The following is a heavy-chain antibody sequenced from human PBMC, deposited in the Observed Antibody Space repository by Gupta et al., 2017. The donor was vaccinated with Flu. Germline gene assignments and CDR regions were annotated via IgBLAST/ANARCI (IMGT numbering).Heavy chain of an antibody. CDR1: DGSISSYY. J-gene: IGHJ3*02. CDR2: IYYSGST. CDR3: ARDRSGGGAFDI. V-gene: IGHV4-59*01. D-gene: IGHD6-25*01. Sequence: QVQLQESGPGLVKPSETLSLTCTVSDGSISSYYWSRIRQPPGKGLEWIGYIYYSGSTNYNPSLKSRVTISVDTSKNQFSLKLSSVTAADTAVYYCARDRSGGGAFDIWGQGTMVTVSS.